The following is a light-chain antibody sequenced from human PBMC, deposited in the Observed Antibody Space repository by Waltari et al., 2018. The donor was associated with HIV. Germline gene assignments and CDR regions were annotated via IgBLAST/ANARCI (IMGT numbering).Light chain of an antibody. CDR1: LLAKKY. Sequence: SYELTQPSSVSVSPGQTARITCSGDLLAKKYVRWFQQKPGQAPVLVMYKDSERPSGIPALFSGSSSGTTVSLTIGGAQVDDEADYYCYSAADNSGLFGGGTKLTVL. CDR3: YSAADNSGL. J-gene: IGLJ3*02. CDR2: KDS. V-gene: IGLV3-27*01.